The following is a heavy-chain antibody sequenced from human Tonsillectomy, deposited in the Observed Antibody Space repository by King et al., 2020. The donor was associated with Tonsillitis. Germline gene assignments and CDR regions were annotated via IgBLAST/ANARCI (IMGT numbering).Heavy chain of an antibody. V-gene: IGHV3-30*04. CDR2: ISYDGSTK. D-gene: IGHD3-10*01. CDR1: GFTFSSYT. Sequence: VQLVESGGSVVQPGRSLRLSCAASGFTFSSYTMHWVRQAPGKGLEWVAVISYDGSTKYYADSVKGRFTISRDNSKNTLYLQMNSLRAEDTAVHYCARSTHYLYGSRYFDLWGRGTLVTVSS. J-gene: IGHJ2*01. CDR3: ARSTHYLYGSRYFDL.